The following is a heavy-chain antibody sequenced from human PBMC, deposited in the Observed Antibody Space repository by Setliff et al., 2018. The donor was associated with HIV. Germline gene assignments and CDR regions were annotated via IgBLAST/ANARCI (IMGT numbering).Heavy chain of an antibody. Sequence: GASVMVSCKTSGYTFTGYYIHWVRQAPGQGLEWMGWIDPNTGGTKHSQKFQGRVTMTRDTSISTAFMELRRLRSDDTAFYYCARDGDYYASGSYLDWGQGTQVTVSS. D-gene: IGHD3-10*01. CDR1: GYTFTGYY. CDR3: ARDGDYYASGSYLD. V-gene: IGHV1-2*02. CDR2: IDPNTGGT. J-gene: IGHJ4*02.